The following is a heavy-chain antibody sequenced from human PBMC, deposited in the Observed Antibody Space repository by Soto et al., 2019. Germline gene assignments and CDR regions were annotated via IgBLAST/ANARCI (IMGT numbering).Heavy chain of an antibody. CDR3: TTEIVVVTTFDY. Sequence: PGGSLRLSCAASDFTFSNAWINWVRQAPGKGLEWVGRIKSKTHGGTTDYAAPVKGRFTISRDDSKNTLYLQMNSLKTEDTAVYYCTTEIVVVTTFDYWGQGTLVTVSS. V-gene: IGHV3-15*07. CDR1: DFTFSNAW. CDR2: IKSKTHGGTT. D-gene: IGHD3-22*01. J-gene: IGHJ4*02.